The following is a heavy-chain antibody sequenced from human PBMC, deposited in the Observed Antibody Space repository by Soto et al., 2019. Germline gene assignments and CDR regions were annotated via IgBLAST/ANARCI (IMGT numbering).Heavy chain of an antibody. J-gene: IGHJ5*02. CDR2: IYYSGST. Sequence: KTSETLSLTCTVSGGSISSSSYYWGWIRQPPGKGLEWIGSIYYSGSTYYNPSLKSRVTISVDTSKNQFSLKLSSVTAADTAVYYCARHTKLERRRGNWFDPWGQGTLVTVSS. V-gene: IGHV4-39*01. CDR1: GGSISSSSYY. D-gene: IGHD1-1*01. CDR3: ARHTKLERRRGNWFDP.